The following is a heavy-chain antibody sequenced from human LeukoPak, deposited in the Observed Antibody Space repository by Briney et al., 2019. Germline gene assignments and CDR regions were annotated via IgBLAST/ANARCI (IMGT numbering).Heavy chain of an antibody. J-gene: IGHJ4*02. CDR2: IDSTGAYT. CDR3: AKGSAAGRPYYFDY. CDR1: GFIFSNYA. Sequence: PGGSLRLSCAASGFIFSNYAMSWVRQAPGKGLEWVLAIDSTGAYTWYADSVKGRFTISKDSSKTILYLQMNSLRAEDAAVYFCAKGSAAGRPYYFDYWGQGTLVTVSS. V-gene: IGHV3-23*01. D-gene: IGHD6-25*01.